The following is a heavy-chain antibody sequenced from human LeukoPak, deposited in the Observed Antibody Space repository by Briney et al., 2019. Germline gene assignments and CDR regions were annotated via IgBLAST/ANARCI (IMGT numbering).Heavy chain of an antibody. CDR1: GFTFSSYW. Sequence: QTGGSLRLSCAASGFTFSSYWMSWVRQAPGKGLEWVANIKQDGSEKYYVDFVKGRFTISRDNAKNSLYLQMNSLRGDDTAVYYCARDRALYDSRRGYYYTEDDYWGQGTLVTVSS. D-gene: IGHD3-22*01. V-gene: IGHV3-7*01. J-gene: IGHJ4*02. CDR2: IKQDGSEK. CDR3: ARDRALYDSRRGYYYTEDDY.